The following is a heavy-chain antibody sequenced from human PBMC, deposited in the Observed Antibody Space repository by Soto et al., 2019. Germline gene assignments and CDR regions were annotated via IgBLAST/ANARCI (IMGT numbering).Heavy chain of an antibody. V-gene: IGHV4-34*01. CDR1: GGSLSGYY. CDR2: INHRGSS. J-gene: IGHJ6*02. D-gene: IGHD2-15*01. Sequence: PSETLSLTCAVNGGSLSGYYWSWIRQSPGKGLEWIGEINHRGSSDYNPSLKSLVTISIDASKNHVTLELTSVTAADTAVYYCATSRNRISLYGVDVWPQGTAVTVCS. CDR3: ATSRNRISLYGVDV.